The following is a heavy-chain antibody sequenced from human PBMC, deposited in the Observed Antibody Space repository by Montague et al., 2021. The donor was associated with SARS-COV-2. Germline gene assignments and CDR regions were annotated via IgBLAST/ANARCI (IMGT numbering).Heavy chain of an antibody. J-gene: IGHJ6*02. CDR3: ARSRGNLQWPFYYYYGMDV. CDR1: GGSISSSNW. V-gene: IGHV4-4*02. D-gene: IGHD6-19*01. Sequence: SETLSLTCAVSGGSISSSNWWSWVRQPPGKGLEWIGEFYHSGSTNYNPSLKSRVTISVDKSKNQFSLKLSAVTAADTAVYYCARSRGNLQWPFYYYYGMDVWGQGTTVTVSS. CDR2: FYHSGST.